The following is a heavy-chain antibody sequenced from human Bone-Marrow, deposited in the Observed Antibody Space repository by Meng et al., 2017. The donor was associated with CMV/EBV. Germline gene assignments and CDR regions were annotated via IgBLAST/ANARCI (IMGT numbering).Heavy chain of an antibody. CDR3: ARELPRGGKYHNGMDV. CDR2: INPSGGTT. CDR1: GYTFTSYC. V-gene: IGHV1-46*01. J-gene: IGHJ6*02. Sequence: ASVKVSCKASGYTFTSYCVHWVRQAPGQGLEWMGIINPSGGTTSYAQKFQGRVTMTTDTSTSTVYMELSSLRSEDTAVYYCARELPRGGKYHNGMDVWGQGTTVTVSS. D-gene: IGHD3-10*01.